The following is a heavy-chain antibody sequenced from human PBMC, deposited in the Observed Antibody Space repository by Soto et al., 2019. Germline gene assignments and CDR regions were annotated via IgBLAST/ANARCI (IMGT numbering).Heavy chain of an antibody. Sequence: EVQLLESGGALEHPGRSLRLSCAASGFAFSTYAMTWVRQAPGKGLEWASVISGSGGGSYYAASVKGRFTTSRDNSKNTLYLEMNGLRAEDTALYYCAKVTKRASTGRYEYYKYGMGVWGQVTTVNVSS. CDR2: ISGSGGGS. CDR3: AKVTKRASTGRYEYYKYGMGV. CDR1: GFAFSTYA. J-gene: IGHJ6*01. V-gene: IGHV3-23*01. D-gene: IGHD1-1*01.